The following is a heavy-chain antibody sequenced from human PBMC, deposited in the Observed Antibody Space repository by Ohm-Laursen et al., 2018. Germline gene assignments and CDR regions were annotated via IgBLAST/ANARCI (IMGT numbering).Heavy chain of an antibody. D-gene: IGHD6-19*01. CDR3: AATSWSGWYDFDY. V-gene: IGHV1-58*01. J-gene: IGHJ4*02. CDR2: IVVGSGNT. CDR1: GFTFTSSA. Sequence: SVKVSCKVSGFTFTSSAVQWVRQARGQRLEWIGWIVVGSGNTNYAQKFQERVTITRDMSTSTAYMELSSLRSEDTAVYYCAATSWSGWYDFDYWGQGTLVTVSS.